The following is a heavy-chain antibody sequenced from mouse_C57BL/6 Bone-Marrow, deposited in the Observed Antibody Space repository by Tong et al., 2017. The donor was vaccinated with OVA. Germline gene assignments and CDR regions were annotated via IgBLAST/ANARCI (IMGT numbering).Heavy chain of an antibody. CDR1: GYSFTDYY. CDR2: INPSTGGT. D-gene: IGHD1-2*01. V-gene: IGHV1-42*01. CDR3: GRRYYGAWFAY. J-gene: IGHJ3*01. Sequence: EVQLQESGPELVKTGASVKISCKASGYSFTDYYMHWVKQSPEKSFEWIGEINPSTGGTSYNQKFKGKATLTVDKSSSTAHMELLSLTSEDSAVYYCGRRYYGAWFAYWGQGTLVTVSA.